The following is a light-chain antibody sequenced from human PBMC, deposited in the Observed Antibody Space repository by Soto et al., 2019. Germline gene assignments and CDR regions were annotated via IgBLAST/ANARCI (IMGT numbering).Light chain of an antibody. CDR3: MQTLESRT. Sequence: DIVMTQSPLSLTVTPGEPASISCGSSRSLLKANGYTYFHWFLQKPGQSPQLLIYLGYTRAPGVPDRFSGTGSGTDFTLKISSVEADDVGVYYCMQTLESRTFGQGTKLEIK. CDR1: RSLLKANGYTY. J-gene: IGKJ1*01. V-gene: IGKV2-28*01. CDR2: LGY.